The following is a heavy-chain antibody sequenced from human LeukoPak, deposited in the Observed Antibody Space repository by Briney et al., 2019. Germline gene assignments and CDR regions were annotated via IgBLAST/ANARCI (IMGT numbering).Heavy chain of an antibody. D-gene: IGHD4-17*01. CDR3: ARMAASYGDYRDD. J-gene: IGHJ4*02. CDR1: GGTFSSYA. Sequence: SVKVSCKASGGTFSSYAISWVRQAPGQGLEWMGGIIPIFGTANYAQKFQGRVTITADESTSTAYMELSSLRSEDTAVYYCARMAASYGDYRDDWGQGTLVTVSS. V-gene: IGHV1-69*13. CDR2: IIPIFGTA.